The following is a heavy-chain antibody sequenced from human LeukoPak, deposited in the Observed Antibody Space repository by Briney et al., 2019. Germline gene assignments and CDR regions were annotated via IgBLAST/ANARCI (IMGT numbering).Heavy chain of an antibody. J-gene: IGHJ4*02. V-gene: IGHV3-15*01. D-gene: IGHD3-3*01. CDR2: IRSKTDSETT. CDR3: TTGRFPPRY. CDR1: GFSFSDAW. Sequence: GGSLRLSCVVSGFSFSDAWMSWVRQAPGKGLEWIGRIRSKTDSETTEYAAPVKRRFSISRDDSKKTLYLQMNSLKTEDTAVYYCTTGRFPPRYWGQGTLFTVSS.